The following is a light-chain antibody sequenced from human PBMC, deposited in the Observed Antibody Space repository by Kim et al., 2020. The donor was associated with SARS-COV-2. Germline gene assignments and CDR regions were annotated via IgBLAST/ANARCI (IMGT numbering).Light chain of an antibody. J-gene: IGLJ3*02. Sequence: GTPGQTASITCSGDRLGDKYACWYQKKPGQSPVLVIYQDSKRPSGIPERFSGSNSGNTATLTISGTQAMDEADYYCQAWDSSTAVFGGGTQLTVL. CDR1: RLGDKY. V-gene: IGLV3-1*01. CDR3: QAWDSSTAV. CDR2: QDS.